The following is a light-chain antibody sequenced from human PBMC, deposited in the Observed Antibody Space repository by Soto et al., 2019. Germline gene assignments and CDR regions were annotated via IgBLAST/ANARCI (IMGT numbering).Light chain of an antibody. CDR2: KAS. Sequence: DIQMTQSPSTLSAYVGDRVTITCRASQSIDINLAWYQQKPGKAPNLLIYKASSLESGVPSRFSGSGSGTEFTLTISSLQPDDFATYYCQQYQHKSYPYTFGQGTKLEMK. CDR3: QQYQHKSYPYT. V-gene: IGKV1-5*03. CDR1: QSIDIN. J-gene: IGKJ2*01.